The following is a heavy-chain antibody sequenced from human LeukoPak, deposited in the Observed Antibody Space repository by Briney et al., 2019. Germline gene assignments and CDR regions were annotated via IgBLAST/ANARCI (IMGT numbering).Heavy chain of an antibody. CDR1: GFTFSNYA. CDR3: ARHRSSWLIDY. Sequence: GGSLRLSCAASGFTFSNYAVNWVRQAPGKGLEWVSAISAGGSGTYYADSVRGRFTISRDNSKNTLYLQMNSLRAEDTAVYYCARHRSSWLIDYWGQGTLVTVSS. V-gene: IGHV3-23*01. CDR2: ISAGGSGT. J-gene: IGHJ4*02. D-gene: IGHD6-6*01.